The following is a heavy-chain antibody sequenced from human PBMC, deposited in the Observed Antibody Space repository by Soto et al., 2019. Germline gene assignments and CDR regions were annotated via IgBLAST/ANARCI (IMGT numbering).Heavy chain of an antibody. Sequence: PGASLRLAFAASGFPFSSYGMHGVRPAPGKGLEWVAVISYDGSNKYYADSVKGRFTISRDNSKNTLYLQMNSLRAEDTAVYYCAKDQGQWLVGYYYGMDVWGQGTTVTVSS. CDR1: GFPFSSYG. D-gene: IGHD6-19*01. CDR3: AKDQGQWLVGYYYGMDV. CDR2: ISYDGSNK. V-gene: IGHV3-30*18. J-gene: IGHJ6*02.